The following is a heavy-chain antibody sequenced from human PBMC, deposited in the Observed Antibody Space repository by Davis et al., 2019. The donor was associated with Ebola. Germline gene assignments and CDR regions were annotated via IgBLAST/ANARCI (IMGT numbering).Heavy chain of an antibody. D-gene: IGHD3-10*01. J-gene: IGHJ4*02. CDR3: ARDPSGQFGGDY. CDR2: ISGSGGST. CDR1: GFTFSSYA. V-gene: IGHV3-23*01. Sequence: GESLKISCAASGFTFSSYAMSWVRQAPGKGLEWVSAISGSGGSTYYADSVKGRFTISRDNSKNTLYLQMNSLRAEDTAVYYCARDPSGQFGGDYWGQGTLVTVSS.